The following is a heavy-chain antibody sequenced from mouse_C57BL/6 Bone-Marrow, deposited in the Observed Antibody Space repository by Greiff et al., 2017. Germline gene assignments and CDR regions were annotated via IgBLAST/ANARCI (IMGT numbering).Heavy chain of an antibody. CDR2: ISSGGDYI. D-gene: IGHD2-4*01. J-gene: IGHJ4*01. V-gene: IGHV5-9-1*02. CDR3: TRGRGITAFYYYAMDY. CDR1: GFTFSSYA. Sequence: EVKLVESGEGLVKPGGSLKLSCAASGFTFSSYAMSWVRQTPEKRLAWVAYISSGGDYIYYADTVKGRFTISRDNARNTLYLQMSSLKSEDTAMYYCTRGRGITAFYYYAMDYWGQGTSVTVSS.